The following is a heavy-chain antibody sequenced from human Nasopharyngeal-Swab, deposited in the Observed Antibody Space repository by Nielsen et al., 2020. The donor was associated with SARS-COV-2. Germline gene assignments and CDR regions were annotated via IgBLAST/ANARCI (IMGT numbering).Heavy chain of an antibody. CDR1: GFTFSSYS. J-gene: IGHJ4*02. D-gene: IGHD3-22*01. V-gene: IGHV3-21*01. CDR2: ISSSSSYI. Sequence: GESLKISCAASGFTFSSYSMNWARQAPGKGLEWVSSISSSSSYIYYADSVRGRFTISRDNAKNSLYLQMNSLRAEDTAVYYCARDYYDSSGSFDYWGQGTLVTVSS. CDR3: ARDYYDSSGSFDY.